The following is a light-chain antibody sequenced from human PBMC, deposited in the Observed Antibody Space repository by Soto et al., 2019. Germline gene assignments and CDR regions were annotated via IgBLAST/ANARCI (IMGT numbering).Light chain of an antibody. Sequence: EIMLTQSPATLSLSPGERATLSCRASQSVSSSYLAWYQQKPGQAPRLLIYGASSRATGIPDRFSGGGSGTDFTLTISRLEPEDFAVYYCQQFSSYPLTFGGGTKVDIK. CDR2: GAS. J-gene: IGKJ4*01. V-gene: IGKV3-20*01. CDR3: QQFSSYPLT. CDR1: QSVSSSY.